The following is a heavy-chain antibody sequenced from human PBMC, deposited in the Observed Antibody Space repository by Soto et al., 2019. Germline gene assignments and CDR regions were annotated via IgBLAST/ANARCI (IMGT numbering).Heavy chain of an antibody. J-gene: IGHJ5*02. V-gene: IGHV5-51*01. CDR3: ARTYYYGSGSYSQGNWFDP. CDR2: IYPGDSDT. D-gene: IGHD3-10*01. Sequence: GESLTISCTCSGDSFTRYWIGWVRQMPGKGLEWMGIIYPGDSDTRYSPSFQGQVTISADKSISTAYLQWSSLKASDTAMYYCARTYYYGSGSYSQGNWFDPWGQGTLVTVSS. CDR1: GDSFTRYW.